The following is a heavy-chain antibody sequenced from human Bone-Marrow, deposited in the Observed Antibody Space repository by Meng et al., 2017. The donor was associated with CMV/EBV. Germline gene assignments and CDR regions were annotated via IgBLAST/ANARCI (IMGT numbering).Heavy chain of an antibody. D-gene: IGHD3-3*01. CDR3: ARGTYDFWSGYGYYYYYGMDV. J-gene: IGHJ6*02. CDR2: INSNSGDT. CDR1: GYTFTGYY. V-gene: IGHV1-2*02. Sequence: ASVKVSCKASGYTFTGYYIHWVRQAPGQGLEWMGWINSNSGDTNYAQKFQGRVTMARDTSISTAYMELSRLRSEDTAVYYCARGTYDFWSGYGYYYYYGMDVWGQGTTVTVSS.